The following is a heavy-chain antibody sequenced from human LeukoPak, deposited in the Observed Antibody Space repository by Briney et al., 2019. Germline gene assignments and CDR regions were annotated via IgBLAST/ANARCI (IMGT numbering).Heavy chain of an antibody. CDR3: ARGFPPRRNYDSSGYYSYYFDY. CDR1: GYTFSDYA. Sequence: GASVKVSCKASGYTFSDYAIHWVRQAPGQGLEWMGWVNPNTGGTSYAQTFQGRVTMTTDTSTSTAYMELRSLRSDDTAVYYCARGFPPRRNYDSSGYYSYYFDYWGQGTLVTVSS. D-gene: IGHD3-22*01. J-gene: IGHJ4*02. V-gene: IGHV1-2*02. CDR2: VNPNTGGT.